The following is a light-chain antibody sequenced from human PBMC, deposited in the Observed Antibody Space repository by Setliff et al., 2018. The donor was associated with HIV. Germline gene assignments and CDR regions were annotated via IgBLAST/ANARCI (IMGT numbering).Light chain of an antibody. CDR2: DVS. CDR1: SSDVGGYNY. Sequence: QSALAQPASVSGSPGQSITISCSGTSSDVGGYNYVSWYQQHPGKAPKLMIYDVSKRPSGVSTRFSGSKSGNTASLTISGLQAEDEADYFRNSYTSSSTLYVFGTGTKVTVL. CDR3: NSYTSSSTLYV. V-gene: IGLV2-14*01. J-gene: IGLJ1*01.